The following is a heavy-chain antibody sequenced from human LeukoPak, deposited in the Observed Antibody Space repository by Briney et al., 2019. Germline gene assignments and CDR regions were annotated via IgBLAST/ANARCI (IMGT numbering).Heavy chain of an antibody. D-gene: IGHD1-1*01. CDR3: ARGMVGTTGTTGAFDI. J-gene: IGHJ3*02. Sequence: GGSLRLSCAASGFTFSSDAMDWVRQAPGKGLEWVAVISYDGSNKYYADSVKGRFTISRDNSKNTLYLQMNSLRAEDTAVYYCARGMVGTTGTTGAFDIWGQGTMVTVSS. V-gene: IGHV3-30*04. CDR1: GFTFSSDA. CDR2: ISYDGSNK.